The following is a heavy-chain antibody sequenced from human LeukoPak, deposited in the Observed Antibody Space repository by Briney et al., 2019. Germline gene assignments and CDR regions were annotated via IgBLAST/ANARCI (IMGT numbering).Heavy chain of an antibody. D-gene: IGHD2-2*01. Sequence: GASVKVSCKASGYTFTNNYIHWVRQAPGQGLEWMGIINPSGGSTSYAQKFQGRVTMTTDTSTSTAYMELRSLRSDDTAVYYCARASSYLVVVPAARYGMDVWGQGTTVTVSS. V-gene: IGHV1-46*01. J-gene: IGHJ6*02. CDR3: ARASSYLVVVPAARYGMDV. CDR2: INPSGGST. CDR1: GYTFTNNY.